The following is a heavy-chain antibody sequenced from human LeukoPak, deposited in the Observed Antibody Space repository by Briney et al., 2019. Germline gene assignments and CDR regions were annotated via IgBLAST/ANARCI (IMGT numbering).Heavy chain of an antibody. CDR3: ARDSSSWYYFDY. J-gene: IGHJ4*02. CDR2: FDPEDGET. Sequence: ASVKVSCKVSGYTLTELSMHWVRQAPGKGLEWMGGFDPEDGETIYAQKFQGRVTMTRDTSISTAYMELSRLRSDDTAVYYCARDSSSWYYFDYWGQGTLVTVSS. V-gene: IGHV1-24*01. D-gene: IGHD6-13*01. CDR1: GYTLTELS.